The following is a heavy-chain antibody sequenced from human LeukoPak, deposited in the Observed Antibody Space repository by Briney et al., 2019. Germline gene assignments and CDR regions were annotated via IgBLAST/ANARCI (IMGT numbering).Heavy chain of an antibody. Sequence: ASVKVSCKASGYTFTGYYMHWVRQAPGQGLVWMGWINPNSGGTNYAQKFQGRVTMTRDTSISTAYMELSRLRSDDTAVYYCARDLLYGDYSFDFWGQGTLVTVSS. J-gene: IGHJ4*02. CDR3: ARDLLYGDYSFDF. CDR2: INPNSGGT. CDR1: GYTFTGYY. V-gene: IGHV1-2*02. D-gene: IGHD4-17*01.